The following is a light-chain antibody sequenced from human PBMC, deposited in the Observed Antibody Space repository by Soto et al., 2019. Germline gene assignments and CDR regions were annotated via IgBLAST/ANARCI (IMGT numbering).Light chain of an antibody. V-gene: IGKV3-20*01. CDR3: QRYDRSPRT. CDR1: QSLNTIS. J-gene: IGKJ1*01. Sequence: EIVLTQSPGTLSLSPGERATLSYRASQSLNTISLAWYQQKPGQAPRLLIYGTSNRATGIPDRFSGSWSETYLTLTITRLEPEDFAVYYCQRYDRSPRTFGQGTRVEIK. CDR2: GTS.